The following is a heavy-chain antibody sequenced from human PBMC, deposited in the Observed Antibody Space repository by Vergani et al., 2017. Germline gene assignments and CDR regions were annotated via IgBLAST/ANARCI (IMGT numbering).Heavy chain of an antibody. CDR2: IKSKTDGGTT. CDR1: GFTFINAW. Sequence: EVQLVESGGGLVKPGGSLRLSCAASGFTFINAWMTWVRQAPGKGLEWVGRIKSKTDGGTTYYAAPVKGKFTISRDDSKNTLYLQMNSLRGDDTAVYYCARETRDTPSSLDYWGQGTLVTVSS. V-gene: IGHV3-15*01. D-gene: IGHD5-24*01. CDR3: ARETRDTPSSLDY. J-gene: IGHJ4*02.